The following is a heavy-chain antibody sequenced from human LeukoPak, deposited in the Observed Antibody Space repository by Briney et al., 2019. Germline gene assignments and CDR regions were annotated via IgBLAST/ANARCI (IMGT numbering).Heavy chain of an antibody. J-gene: IGHJ3*02. CDR1: GFTFSDAW. CDR3: TTEMGGLGWELTSDAFDI. D-gene: IGHD1-26*01. V-gene: IGHV3-15*01. Sequence: GGSLRLSCAASGFTFSDAWMSWVRQAPGKGLEWVGRIKSKTDGGTTDYAAPVKGRFTISRDDSKNTLYLQMNSLKTEDTAVYYCTTEMGGLGWELTSDAFDIWGQGTMVTVSS. CDR2: IKSKTDGGTT.